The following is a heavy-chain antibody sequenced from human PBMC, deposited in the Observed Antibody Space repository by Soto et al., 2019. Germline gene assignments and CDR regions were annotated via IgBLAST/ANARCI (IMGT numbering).Heavy chain of an antibody. CDR2: ISGSGGST. CDR1: GFTFSSYA. D-gene: IGHD3-10*01. V-gene: IGHV3-23*01. J-gene: IGHJ5*02. CDR3: AKDSSLWFGELLTA. Sequence: GSLRLSCAASGFTFSSYAMSWVRQAPGKGLEWVSAISGSGGSTYYADSVKGRFTISRDNSKNTLYLQMNSLRAEDTAVYYCAKDSSLWFGELLTAWGQGTLVTVSS.